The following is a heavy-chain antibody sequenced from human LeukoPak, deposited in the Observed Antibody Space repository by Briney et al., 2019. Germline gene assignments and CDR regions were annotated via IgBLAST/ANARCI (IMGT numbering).Heavy chain of an antibody. V-gene: IGHV1-2*02. CDR2: INPNSGGT. CDR1: GYTLTTYG. Sequence: ASVKVSCKSSGYTLTTYGISWMRQAPGQGLEWMGWINPNSGGTNSPLKFQGRVTLTSDNFISTAYMELSRLRSDDTAVYYCARGPFDWAYGLKYWGQGTLVTVSS. CDR3: ARGPFDWAYGLKY. J-gene: IGHJ4*02. D-gene: IGHD3-9*01.